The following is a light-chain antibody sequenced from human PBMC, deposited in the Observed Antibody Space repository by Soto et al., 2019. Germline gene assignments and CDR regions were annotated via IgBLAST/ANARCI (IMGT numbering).Light chain of an antibody. CDR2: SNN. J-gene: IGLJ3*02. CDR1: SSNIGSKT. Sequence: QAVLTQPPSASGTPGQRVTISCSGSSSNIGSKTVNWYQQLPGTAPKVLIYSNNKRSSGVPDRFSGSKSGTSASLAISGLRSDDEADYYCAAWDDSLSGSWVFGGGTKLTVL. V-gene: IGLV1-44*01. CDR3: AAWDDSLSGSWV.